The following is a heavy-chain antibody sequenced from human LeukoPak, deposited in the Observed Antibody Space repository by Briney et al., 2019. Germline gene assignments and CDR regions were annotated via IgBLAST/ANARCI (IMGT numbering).Heavy chain of an antibody. D-gene: IGHD3-10*01. CDR1: GMSISSYY. J-gene: IGHJ6*03. Sequence: SETLSLTCSVSGMSISSYYWTWIRQPAGKGLEWIGRIFTSGSTSYNPSLTSRVTISVDTSKNQFSLKLSSVTAADTAVYYCARGLLWFGEGVANMDVWGKGTAVTISS. CDR2: IFTSGST. CDR3: ARGLLWFGEGVANMDV. V-gene: IGHV4-4*07.